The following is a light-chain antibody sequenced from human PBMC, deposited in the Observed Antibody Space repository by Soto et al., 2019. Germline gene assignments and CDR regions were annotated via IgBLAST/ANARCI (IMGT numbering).Light chain of an antibody. V-gene: IGLV1-40*01. CDR2: GNS. CDR3: QSYDSSLSGFYV. J-gene: IGLJ1*01. CDR1: SSNIGAGYE. Sequence: QSVLTQPPSVSGAPGQRVTISCTGSSSNIGAGYEVHWYQQLPGTAPKLLIYGNSNRPSGVPDRFSGSKSGTSASLAITGLQAEDEADYYCQSYDSSLSGFYVFGTGTKLTVL.